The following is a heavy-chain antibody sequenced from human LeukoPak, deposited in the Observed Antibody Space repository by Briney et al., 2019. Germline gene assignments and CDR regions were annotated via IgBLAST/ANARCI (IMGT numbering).Heavy chain of an antibody. D-gene: IGHD3-3*01. CDR1: GFTFSTYV. V-gene: IGHV3-23*01. J-gene: IGHJ4*02. CDR2: ISVGAEYI. Sequence: GGSLRLSCAASGFTFSTYVMNWFRQAPGKGLGWVSTISVGAEYIFYADSVKGRFTISRDDSNNALYLQMHSLRAEDTTLYYCASGPPFLKYFEYWGQGTLVTVSS. CDR3: ASGPPFLKYFEY.